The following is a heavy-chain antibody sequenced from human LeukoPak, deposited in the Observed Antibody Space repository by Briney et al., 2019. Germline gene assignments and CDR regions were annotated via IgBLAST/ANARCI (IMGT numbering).Heavy chain of an antibody. J-gene: IGHJ6*02. D-gene: IGHD2-15*01. CDR3: AREGKDLRLGYYNSAVDV. CDR2: ISSSASYI. Sequence: GGSLRLSCAASGFPFSGYSLHWVRQAPGKGLKWVSSISSSASYIAYADSVKGRFTISRDNAKDSLYLQMNNLRAEDSAVYYCAREGKDLRLGYYNSAVDVWGQGTTVSVSS. V-gene: IGHV3-21*01. CDR1: GFPFSGYS.